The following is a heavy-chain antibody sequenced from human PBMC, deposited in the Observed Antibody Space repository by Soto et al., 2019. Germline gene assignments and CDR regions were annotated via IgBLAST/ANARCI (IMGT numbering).Heavy chain of an antibody. V-gene: IGHV3-9*01. CDR3: VKDISGAYSGPNYDA. CDR2: LNWNSVTP. Sequence: PGGSLRLSCAASGFNFGDYAMHWVRQTQGQGLEWVSGLNWNSVTPGYGDSVKGRFSISRDNGKYALYLQMTSLRPEDTALYYCVKDISGAYSGPNYDAWGQGTLVTVSS. J-gene: IGHJ4*02. CDR1: GFNFGDYA. D-gene: IGHD1-26*01.